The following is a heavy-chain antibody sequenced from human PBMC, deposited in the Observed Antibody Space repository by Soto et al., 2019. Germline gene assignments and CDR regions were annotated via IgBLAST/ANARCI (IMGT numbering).Heavy chain of an antibody. D-gene: IGHD2-21*01. CDR2: INAGNGNT. CDR3: ALHAELRDEHTEMLVFDY. CDR1: GYTFTSYA. V-gene: IGHV1-3*01. Sequence: QVQLVQSGAEVKKPVASVKVSCKASGYTFTSYAMHWVRQAPGQRLEWMGWINAGNGNTKYSQKFQGRVTITRDTSASTAYMELSSLRSEDTAVYYCALHAELRDEHTEMLVFDYWGQGTLVTVSS. J-gene: IGHJ4*02.